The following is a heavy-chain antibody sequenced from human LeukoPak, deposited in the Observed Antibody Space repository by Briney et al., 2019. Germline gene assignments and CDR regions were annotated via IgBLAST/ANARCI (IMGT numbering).Heavy chain of an antibody. CDR1: GASISNNY. V-gene: IGHV4-59*01. D-gene: IGHD1-26*01. J-gene: IGHJ4*02. CDR2: IYYSGST. Sequence: SETLTHTCIVSGASISNNYWSWIWQPPGKGLEWVGYIYYSGSTKYNPSLKIRVTISVDVSRNQFSLRLSSVTAADTATYYRAKVGVRAQRMDYWGQGTLVTVSS. CDR3: AKVGVRAQRMDY.